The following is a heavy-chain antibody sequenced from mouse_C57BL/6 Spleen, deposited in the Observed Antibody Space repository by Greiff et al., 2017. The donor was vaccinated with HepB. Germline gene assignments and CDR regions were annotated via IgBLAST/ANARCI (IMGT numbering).Heavy chain of an antibody. CDR3: ARRGLTAWFAY. J-gene: IGHJ3*01. CDR1: GYTFTSYW. Sequence: QVQLQQPGAELVMPGASVKLSCKASGYTFTSYWMHWVKQRPGQGLEWIGEIDPSDSYTNYNQKFKGKSTLTVDKSSSTAYMQLSSLTSEDSAVYYCARRGLTAWFAYWGQGTLVTVSA. V-gene: IGHV1-69*01. CDR2: IDPSDSYT. D-gene: IGHD2-2*01.